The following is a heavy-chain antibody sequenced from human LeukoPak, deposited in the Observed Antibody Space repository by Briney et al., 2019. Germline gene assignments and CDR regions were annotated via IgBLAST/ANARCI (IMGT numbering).Heavy chain of an antibody. J-gene: IGHJ5*02. V-gene: IGHV1-69*05. CDR3: ARGVKSHYYDSSGSPFDP. CDR1: GGTFSSYA. D-gene: IGHD3-22*01. Sequence: SVKVSCKASGGTFSSYAISWVRQAHGQGLEWMGGIIPIFGTANYAQKFQGRVTITTDESTSTAYMELSSLRSEDTAVYYCARGVKSHYYDSSGSPFDPWGQGTLVTVSS. CDR2: IIPIFGTA.